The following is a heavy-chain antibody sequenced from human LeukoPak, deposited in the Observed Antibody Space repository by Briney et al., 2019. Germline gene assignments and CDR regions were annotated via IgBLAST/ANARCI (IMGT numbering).Heavy chain of an antibody. Sequence: VASVKVSCKASGGTFSSYAISWVRQAPGQGLEWMGRIIPILGIANYAQKFQGRVTITADKSTSTAYMELNSLRAEDTAVYYCAKDSERYSGSYYLDYWGQGTLVTVSS. D-gene: IGHD1-26*01. V-gene: IGHV1-69*04. J-gene: IGHJ4*02. CDR1: GGTFSSYA. CDR2: IIPILGIA. CDR3: AKDSERYSGSYYLDY.